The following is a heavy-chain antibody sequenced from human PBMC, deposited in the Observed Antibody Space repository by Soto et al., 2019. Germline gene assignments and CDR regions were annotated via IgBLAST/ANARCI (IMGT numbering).Heavy chain of an antibody. J-gene: IGHJ4*02. Sequence: SETLSLTCAVSGGSISSGAYFWGWIGQPPGKGLEWIGHIYDSGTTYHNPSLRSRVTISVGRSKNQFSLRLSSLTAADTAVYFCARGVVTARVFNYWGRGTLVTVSS. V-gene: IGHV4-30-2*01. CDR3: ARGVVTARVFNY. CDR2: IYDSGTT. D-gene: IGHD2-15*01. CDR1: GGSISSGAYF.